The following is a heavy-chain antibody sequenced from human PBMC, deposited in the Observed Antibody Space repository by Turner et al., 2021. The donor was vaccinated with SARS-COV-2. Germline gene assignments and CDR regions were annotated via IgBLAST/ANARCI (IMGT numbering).Heavy chain of an antibody. V-gene: IGHV4-34*01. CDR3: ARGGGYSYGALDY. J-gene: IGHJ4*02. CDR1: GGSFSGYY. D-gene: IGHD5-18*01. CDR2: INHSGST. Sequence: QLQLGRGAPELLKPSETLSLTCAVYGGSFSGYYWSWIRQPPGKGLEWIGEINHSGSTNYNPSLKSRVTISVDTSKNQFSLKLSSVTAADTAVYYCARGGGYSYGALDYWGQGTLVTVSS.